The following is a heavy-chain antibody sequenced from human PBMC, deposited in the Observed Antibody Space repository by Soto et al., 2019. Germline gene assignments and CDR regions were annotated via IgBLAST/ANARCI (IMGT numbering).Heavy chain of an antibody. D-gene: IGHD3-22*01. CDR1: GFTYSSYW. CDR3: ARLGRAYYYDTSVDY. Sequence: GGSLRLSCAASGFTYSSYWMHWVRQAPGKGLVWVSRINSDGSSTTYADSVKGRFTISRDNAKNTLYLQMNSLRAEDTAVYYCARLGRAYYYDTSVDYWGQGTLVTVSS. CDR2: INSDGSST. V-gene: IGHV3-74*01. J-gene: IGHJ4*02.